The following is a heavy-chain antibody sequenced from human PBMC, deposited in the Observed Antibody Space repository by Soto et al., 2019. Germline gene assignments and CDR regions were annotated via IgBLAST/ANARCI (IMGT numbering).Heavy chain of an antibody. CDR3: ARDTHWGLGD. J-gene: IGHJ4*02. V-gene: IGHV4-4*02. D-gene: IGHD7-27*01. Sequence: QVQLQESGPGLVKPSETLSLTCAVSGDSISTNNWWSWVRQPPGKGLEWIGEIYHSGSTNYNPSLKSAGTISADRSKNQLSLRLNSVPAADTAVYFCARDTHWGLGDWGQGTLVIVSS. CDR1: GDSISTNNW. CDR2: IYHSGST.